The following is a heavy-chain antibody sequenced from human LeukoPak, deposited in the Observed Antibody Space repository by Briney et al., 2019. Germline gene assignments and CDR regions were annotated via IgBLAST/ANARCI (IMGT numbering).Heavy chain of an antibody. CDR2: ISGGGGST. V-gene: IGHV3-23*01. J-gene: IGHJ4*02. CDR3: AKHYDISGYYPY. D-gene: IGHD3-22*01. CDR1: GFTFSTYA. Sequence: PGGSLRLSCAASGFTFSTYAMSWVRQAPGEGLEWVSAISGGGGSTHYADSVKGRFTISRDNSKNTLFLQMSSLRADDTAIYYCAKHYDISGYYPYWGQGTLVTVSS.